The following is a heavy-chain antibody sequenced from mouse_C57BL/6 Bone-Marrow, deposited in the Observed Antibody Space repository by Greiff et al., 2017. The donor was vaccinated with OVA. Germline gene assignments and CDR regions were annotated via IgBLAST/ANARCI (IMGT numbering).Heavy chain of an antibody. CDR1: GYTFTSYT. Sequence: VQLQQSGAELARPGASVKMSCKASGYTFTSYTMHWVKQRPGQGLEWIGYINPSSGYTKYNQKFKDKATLTADKSSSTAYMQLSSLTSADSAVYYCARGDYLDYWGQGTTLTVSS. CDR3: ARGDYLDY. V-gene: IGHV1-4*01. J-gene: IGHJ2*01. CDR2: INPSSGYT.